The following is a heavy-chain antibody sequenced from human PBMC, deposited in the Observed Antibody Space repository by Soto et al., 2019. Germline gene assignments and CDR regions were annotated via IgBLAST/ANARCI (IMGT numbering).Heavy chain of an antibody. CDR1: GGSISSYY. CDR2: IYYSGST. D-gene: IGHD3-22*01. J-gene: IGHJ4*02. CDR3: ARGVHYDSSGYYYPGFDY. Sequence: ETLSLTCTVSGGSISSYYWSWIRQPPGKGLEWIGYIYYSGSTNYNPSLKSRVTISVDTSKNQFSLKLSSVTAADTAVYYCARGVHYDSSGYYYPGFDYWGQGTLVTVSS. V-gene: IGHV4-59*01.